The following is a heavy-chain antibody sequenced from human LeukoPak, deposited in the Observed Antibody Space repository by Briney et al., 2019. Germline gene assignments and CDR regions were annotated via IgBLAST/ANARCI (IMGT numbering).Heavy chain of an antibody. CDR2: IRSKAYGGTT. CDR1: GFTFSSHV. J-gene: IGHJ4*02. CDR3: TRDGRKSIATRPGYFDY. D-gene: IGHD6-6*01. Sequence: GGSLRLSCAASGFTFSSHVMNWVRQAPGKGLEWVGFIRSKAYGGTTEYAASVKGRFTISRDDSKSIAYLQMNSLKTEDTAVYYCTRDGRKSIATRPGYFDYWGQGTLVTVSS. V-gene: IGHV3-49*04.